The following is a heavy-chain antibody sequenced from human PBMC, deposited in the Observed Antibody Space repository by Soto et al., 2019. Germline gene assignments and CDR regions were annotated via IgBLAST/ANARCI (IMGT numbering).Heavy chain of an antibody. J-gene: IGHJ4*02. CDR3: FRGGVTSRTFDY. Sequence: GESLKISCKASGYIIKNYWIGWVRQMPGQGLEWMGIIFPDDSDTRYSPSFQDHVTISVDKSISTAYVQWSSLKASDSAIYYCFRGGVTSRTFDYWGQGTLVTAPQ. CDR2: IFPDDSDT. CDR1: GYIIKNYW. D-gene: IGHD3-16*01. V-gene: IGHV5-51*01.